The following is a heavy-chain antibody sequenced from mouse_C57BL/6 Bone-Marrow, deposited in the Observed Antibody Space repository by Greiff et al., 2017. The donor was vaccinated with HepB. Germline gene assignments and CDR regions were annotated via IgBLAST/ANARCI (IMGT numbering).Heavy chain of an antibody. J-gene: IGHJ1*03. CDR3: ARAYGSPHWYFDF. CDR2: INPGSGGT. D-gene: IGHD1-1*01. V-gene: IGHV1-54*01. CDR1: GYAFTNYL. Sequence: VQLQQSGAELVRPGTSVKVSCKASGYAFTNYLIEWVKQRPGQGLEWIGVINPGSGGTNYNEKFKGKATLTVDKSSSTAYMQLSSLTSEDAAVDCCARAYGSPHWYFDFWGRGTAVTVTS.